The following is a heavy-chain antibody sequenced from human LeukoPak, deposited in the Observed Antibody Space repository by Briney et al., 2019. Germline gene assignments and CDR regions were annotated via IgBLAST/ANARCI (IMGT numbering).Heavy chain of an antibody. Sequence: GASVKVSCKASGYTFIGYYMHWVRQAPGQGLEWMGRINPNSGGTNYAQKFQGRVTMTRDTSISTAYMELSRLRSDDTAVYYCARPSITMVRGVSQIDYWGQGTLVTVSS. V-gene: IGHV1-2*06. CDR1: GYTFIGYY. CDR2: INPNSGGT. J-gene: IGHJ4*02. D-gene: IGHD3-10*01. CDR3: ARPSITMVRGVSQIDY.